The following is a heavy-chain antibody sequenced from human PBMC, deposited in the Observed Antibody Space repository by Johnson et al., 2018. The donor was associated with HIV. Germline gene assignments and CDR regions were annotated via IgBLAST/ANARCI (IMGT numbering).Heavy chain of an antibody. CDR2: ISYDAITQ. CDR1: GFTFSSYA. D-gene: IGHD3-22*01. CDR3: AKGIVVGVRAFDI. J-gene: IGHJ3*02. Sequence: QVQLVESGGGLVQPGGSLRLSCAASGFTFSSYAMHWVRQAPGKGLEWVAVISYDAITQYYADSVKGRFTISRDNSKNTLYLQMNSLRAEDTAVYYCAKGIVVGVRAFDIWGQGTMVTVSS. V-gene: IGHV3-30*04.